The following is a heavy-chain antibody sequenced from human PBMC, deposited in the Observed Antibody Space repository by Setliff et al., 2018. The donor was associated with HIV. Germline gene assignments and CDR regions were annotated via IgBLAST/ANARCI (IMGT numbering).Heavy chain of an antibody. Sequence: KSSETPSLTCTVSGGSISSSSYYWGWIRQPPGKGLEWIGSIYYSGSTYYNPSLKSRVTISVDTSKNQFSLNLSSVTVADTAVYYCARHISDFWSNYQTPFDYWGQGTLVTVSS. CDR3: ARHISDFWSNYQTPFDY. D-gene: IGHD3-3*01. CDR1: GGSISSSSYY. CDR2: IYYSGST. V-gene: IGHV4-39*01. J-gene: IGHJ4*02.